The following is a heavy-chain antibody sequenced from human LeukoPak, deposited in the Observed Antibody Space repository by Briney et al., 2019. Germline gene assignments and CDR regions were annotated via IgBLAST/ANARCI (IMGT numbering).Heavy chain of an antibody. D-gene: IGHD3-22*01. Sequence: GGSLRLSCAASGFTFSSYAMSWVRQAPGKGLEWVSAISGSGGSTYYADSVKGRFTISRDNSKNTLYLQMNSLRAENTAVYYCARGGGPYYYDSSGYRYYFDYWGQGTLVTVSS. CDR3: ARGGGPYYYDSSGYRYYFDY. CDR2: ISGSGGST. V-gene: IGHV3-23*01. J-gene: IGHJ4*02. CDR1: GFTFSSYA.